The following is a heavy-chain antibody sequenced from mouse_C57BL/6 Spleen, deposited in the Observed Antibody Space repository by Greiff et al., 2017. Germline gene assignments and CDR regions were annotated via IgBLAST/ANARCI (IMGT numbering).Heavy chain of an antibody. J-gene: IGHJ2*01. Sequence: QVQLQQPGAELVKPGASVKLSCKASGYTFTSYWMHWVKQRPGQGLGWIGMIHPNSGSTNYNEKFKSKATLTVDKSSSTAYMQLSSLTSEDSAVYYCARRRTAQATFYFDYWGQGTTLTVSS. D-gene: IGHD3-2*02. CDR3: ARRRTAQATFYFDY. CDR1: GYTFTSYW. CDR2: IHPNSGST. V-gene: IGHV1-64*01.